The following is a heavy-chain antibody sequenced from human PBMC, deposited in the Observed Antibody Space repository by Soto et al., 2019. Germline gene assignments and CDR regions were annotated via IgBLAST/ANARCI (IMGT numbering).Heavy chain of an antibody. CDR3: ARRRCSGGSCPRGYMDV. Sequence: EVQLVESGGGLVQPGGSLRLSCAASGFTVSSNYMSWVRQAPGKGLEWVSVIYSGGSTYYADSVKGRFTISRHNSKNTLYLQMNSLRAEDTAVYYCARRRCSGGSCPRGYMDVWGKGTTVTVSS. J-gene: IGHJ6*03. V-gene: IGHV3-53*04. D-gene: IGHD2-15*01. CDR2: IYSGGST. CDR1: GFTVSSNY.